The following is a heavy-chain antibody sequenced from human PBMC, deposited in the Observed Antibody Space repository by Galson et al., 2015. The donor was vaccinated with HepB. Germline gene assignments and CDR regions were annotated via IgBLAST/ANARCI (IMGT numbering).Heavy chain of an antibody. CDR2: ISAYNGDT. Sequence: SVKVSCKASGYTVTNYGFNWVRQAPGQGLEWMGRISAYNGDTNYAQKFQGRVTRLTDTSTSTAYMELRSLRSADTAVYYCAGDKVGHSSGSVVMPTGYYWCQGTLVTGSS. CDR1: GYTVTNYG. V-gene: IGHV1-18*04. CDR3: AGDKVGHSSGSVVMPTGYY. J-gene: IGHJ4*02. D-gene: IGHD3-22*01.